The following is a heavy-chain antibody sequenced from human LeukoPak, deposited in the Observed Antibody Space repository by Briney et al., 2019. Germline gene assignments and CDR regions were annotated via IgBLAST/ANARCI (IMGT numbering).Heavy chain of an antibody. V-gene: IGHV3-7*01. CDR2: IKQDGSEK. D-gene: IGHD2-15*01. CDR1: GFTFSSYW. CDR3: ARAPGYCSGGSCYSDD. Sequence: GGSLRLSCAASGFTFSSYWMSWVRQAPGKGLEWVANIKQDGSEKYYVDSVKGRFTVSRDNAKNSLYLQMNSLRAEDTAVYYCARAPGYCSGGSCYSDDWGQGTLVTVSS. J-gene: IGHJ4*02.